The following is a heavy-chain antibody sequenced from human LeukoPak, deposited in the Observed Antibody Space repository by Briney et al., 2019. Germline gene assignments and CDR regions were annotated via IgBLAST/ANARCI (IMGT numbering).Heavy chain of an antibody. J-gene: IGHJ4*02. CDR2: ISGSGGST. V-gene: IGHV3-23*01. CDR3: AKDSYDYVWGSYDY. D-gene: IGHD3-16*01. CDR1: GFTFSSYA. Sequence: QPGGSLRLSCAASGFTFSSYAMSWVRQAPGKGLEWVSAISGSGGSTYYADSVKGRFTISRDNSKNTLYLQMNSLRAEDTAVYYCAKDSYDYVWGSYDYWGQGTLVTVSS.